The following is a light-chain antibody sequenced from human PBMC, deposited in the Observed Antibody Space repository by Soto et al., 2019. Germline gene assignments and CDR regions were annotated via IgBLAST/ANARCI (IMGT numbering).Light chain of an antibody. CDR3: QQYGSAPWP. CDR1: QSVSSY. J-gene: IGKJ1*01. V-gene: IGKV3-20*01. Sequence: EIVLTQAPATLSLSAIERATLCCRASQSVSSYLAWYQQKPGQAPRLLIYGASSRATGIPDRFSGSGSGTDFTLTISRLEPEDFAVYYCQQYGSAPWPFGQGTKVDI. CDR2: GAS.